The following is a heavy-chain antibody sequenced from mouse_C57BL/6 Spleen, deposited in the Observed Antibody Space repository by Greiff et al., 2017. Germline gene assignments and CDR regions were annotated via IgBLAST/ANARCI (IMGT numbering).Heavy chain of an antibody. CDR2: IYPGDGDT. D-gene: IGHD2-3*01. Sequence: LVESGPELVKPGASVKISCKASGYAFSSSWMNWVKQRPGKGLEWIGRIYPGDGDTNYNGKFKGKATLTADKSSSTAYMQLSSLTSEDAAVXVSAREDYDGYYLYWGQGTLVTVSA. J-gene: IGHJ3*01. CDR3: AREDYDGYYLY. V-gene: IGHV1-82*01. CDR1: GYAFSSSW.